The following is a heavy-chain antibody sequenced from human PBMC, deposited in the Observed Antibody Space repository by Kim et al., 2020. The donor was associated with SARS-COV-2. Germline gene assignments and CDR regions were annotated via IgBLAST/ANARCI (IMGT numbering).Heavy chain of an antibody. CDR1: GYSISSGYY. CDR2: IYHSGST. J-gene: IGHJ4*02. V-gene: IGHV4-38-2*02. Sequence: SETLSLTCTVSGYSISSGYYWGWIRQPPGKGLEWIGSIYHSGSTYYNPSLKSRVTISVDTSKNQFSLKLSSVTAADTAVYYCARGRGGAREPRYYFDYWGQGTLVTVSS. D-gene: IGHD3-10*01. CDR3: ARGRGGAREPRYYFDY.